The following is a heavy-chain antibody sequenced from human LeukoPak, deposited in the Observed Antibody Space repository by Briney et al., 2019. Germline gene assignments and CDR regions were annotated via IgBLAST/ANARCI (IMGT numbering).Heavy chain of an antibody. CDR2: ISYDGSNK. J-gene: IGHJ4*02. CDR3: AKDGYYYGSGSYKDPYYFDY. Sequence: GRSLRLFCAASGFTFSSYGMHWVRQAPGKGLEWVAVISYDGSNKYYADSVKGRFTISRDNSKNTLYLQMNSLRAEDTAVYYCAKDGYYYGSGSYKDPYYFDYWGQGTLVTVSS. V-gene: IGHV3-30*18. D-gene: IGHD3-10*01. CDR1: GFTFSSYG.